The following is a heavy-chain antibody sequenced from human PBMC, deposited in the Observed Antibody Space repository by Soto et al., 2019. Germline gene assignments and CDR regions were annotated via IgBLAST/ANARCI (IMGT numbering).Heavy chain of an antibody. Sequence: SETLSVTCAVSGGSFSGYIWTWILQTPGKGLQWIGQINHSGSSIYNPSLKNRVTISTMSNNKFSLELSSVTAADTAVYYCTRVFFSGSYYSGGWYYFDSWGQGTMVTVSS. CDR1: GGSFSGYI. D-gene: IGHD1-26*01. V-gene: IGHV4-34*01. J-gene: IGHJ4*02. CDR3: TRVFFSGSYYSGGWYYFDS. CDR2: INHSGSS.